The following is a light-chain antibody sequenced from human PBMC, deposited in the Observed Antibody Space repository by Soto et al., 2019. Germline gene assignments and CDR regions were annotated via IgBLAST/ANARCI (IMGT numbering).Light chain of an antibody. Sequence: QSVLTQPRSVSGSPGQSVTISCTGTNSDVGRYNSVSWYQQLPGKAPKLMISAVSQRPSGVPDRFSGSKSGNTASLTISGLQADDEADYFCCSYTASDNWVFGGGTTLTVL. CDR3: CSYTASDNWV. CDR2: AVS. V-gene: IGLV2-11*01. CDR1: NSDVGRYNS. J-gene: IGLJ3*02.